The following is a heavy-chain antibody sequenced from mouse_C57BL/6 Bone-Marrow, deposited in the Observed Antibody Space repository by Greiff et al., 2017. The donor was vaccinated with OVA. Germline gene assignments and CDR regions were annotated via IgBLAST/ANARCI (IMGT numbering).Heavy chain of an antibody. J-gene: IGHJ4*01. CDR2: INPNNGGT. CDR3: ARKILRNGSYAMDY. V-gene: IGHV1-18*01. D-gene: IGHD1-2*01. Sequence: DVKLQESGPELVKPGASVKIPCKASGYTFTDYNMDWVKQSHGKSLEWIGDINPNNGGTIYNQKFKGKATLTVDKSSSTAYMELRSLTSEDTAVYYCARKILRNGSYAMDYWGQGTSVTVSS. CDR1: GYTFTDYN.